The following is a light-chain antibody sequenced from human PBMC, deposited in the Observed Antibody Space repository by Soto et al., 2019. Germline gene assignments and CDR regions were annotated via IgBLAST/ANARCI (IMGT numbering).Light chain of an antibody. Sequence: DLQLTQSPSFLSASVGDRVTLTCRASQGIAGYLGWYQQKPGKAPKLLISPASTLQSGVPSRFSGSGSGTEFTLTISSLQPEDSATYYCQQVVSYPVTFGGGTKVEIK. CDR1: QGIAGY. CDR2: PAS. CDR3: QQVVSYPVT. V-gene: IGKV1-9*01. J-gene: IGKJ4*01.